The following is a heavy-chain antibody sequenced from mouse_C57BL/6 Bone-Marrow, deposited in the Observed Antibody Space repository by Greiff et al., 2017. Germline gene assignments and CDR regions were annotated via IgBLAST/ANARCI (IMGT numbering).Heavy chain of an antibody. CDR2: ISDGGSYT. CDR1: GYTFSSYA. D-gene: IGHD1-3*01. J-gene: IGHJ3*01. CDR3: ASYRFITVYWFAY. V-gene: IGHV5-4*01. Sequence: EVQLVESGAGLVKPGGSVKLSCAASGYTFSSYAMSWVRQTPEKGLEWVGTISDGGSYTYYPDNVKGRFTIARYNAKNNLYLQMSHLKSEDTAMYYFASYRFITVYWFAYWGQGTLVTVSA.